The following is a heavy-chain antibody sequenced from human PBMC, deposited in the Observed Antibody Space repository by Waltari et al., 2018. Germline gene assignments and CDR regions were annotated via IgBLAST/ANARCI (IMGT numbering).Heavy chain of an antibody. CDR3: AAVGATPPRTFDY. CDR1: GYTFTDYY. D-gene: IGHD1-26*01. V-gene: IGHV1-69-2*01. J-gene: IGHJ4*02. Sequence: EVQLVQSGAEVKKPGATVKISCKVSGYTFTDYYMHWVQQAPGKGLEGMGLVDPEDGETIYAEKVTGRATITAETSPDTAYMELSRLRSEDTAVYYCAAVGATPPRTFDYWGQGTLVTVSS. CDR2: VDPEDGET.